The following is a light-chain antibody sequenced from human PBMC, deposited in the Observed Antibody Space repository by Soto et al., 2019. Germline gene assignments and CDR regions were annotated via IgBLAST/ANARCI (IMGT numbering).Light chain of an antibody. V-gene: IGKV1-39*01. CDR1: QSISSY. CDR2: AAS. Sequence: DIQMTQSPSSLSASVGDRGTITCRASQSISSYLNWYQQQPRKAPKLLIYAASSLQSGVPSRFSGSGSGTDLTLTISSLQPEDFASYYCQQSYSTPPYTFGQGTKLEIK. CDR3: QQSYSTPPYT. J-gene: IGKJ2*01.